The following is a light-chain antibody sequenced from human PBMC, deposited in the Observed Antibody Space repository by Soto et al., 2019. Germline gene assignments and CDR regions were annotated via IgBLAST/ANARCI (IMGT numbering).Light chain of an antibody. CDR1: QNIHSY. J-gene: IGKJ5*01. Sequence: DIQMTQSPSSLSASVGDRVTITCRTSQNIHSYLNWYQHKPGKAPKLLIYAASSLQSGVPSRFSGSGSGTDFTLTISSLQREDFASYYCQQYENLPTFGQGTRLEIK. CDR3: QQYENLPT. CDR2: AAS. V-gene: IGKV1-39*01.